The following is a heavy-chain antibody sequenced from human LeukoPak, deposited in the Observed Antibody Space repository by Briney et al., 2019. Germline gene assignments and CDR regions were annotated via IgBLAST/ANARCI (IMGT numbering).Heavy chain of an antibody. CDR1: GFTFSSYA. J-gene: IGHJ4*02. Sequence: PGGSLRLSCAACGFTFSSYAVSWVRQTPGKGLEGVSSISYSGGSTHYADSVKGRFTISRDNSKNTLYLQMNSLRAEDTAVYYCVKSGSGSYYNPDFDYWGQGTLVTVSS. D-gene: IGHD3-10*01. CDR3: VKSGSGSYYNPDFDY. CDR2: ISYSGGST. V-gene: IGHV3-23*01.